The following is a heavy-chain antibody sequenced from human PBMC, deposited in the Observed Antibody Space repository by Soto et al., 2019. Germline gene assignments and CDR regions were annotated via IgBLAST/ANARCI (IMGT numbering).Heavy chain of an antibody. CDR1: GFIFSSYT. D-gene: IGHD5-12*01. V-gene: IGHV3-21*01. CDR3: ARGWLRDPWMY. J-gene: IGHJ4*02. Sequence: EVQLVESGGGLVKPGGSLRLSCAASGFIFSSYTMNWVRQAPGKGLEWVSSISASSTYIYYADSLKGRFTISRDNAYNSLYLQMNSRRGEDTAVYYCARGWLRDPWMYWGQGSVVTASS. CDR2: ISASSTYI.